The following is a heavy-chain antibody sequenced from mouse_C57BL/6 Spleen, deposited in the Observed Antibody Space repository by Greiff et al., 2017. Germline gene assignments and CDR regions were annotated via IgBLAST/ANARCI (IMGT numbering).Heavy chain of an antibody. CDR2: INPHNGGT. CDR1: GYTFTDYN. D-gene: IGHD1-1*01. J-gene: IGHJ2*01. V-gene: IGHV1-22*01. Sequence: VQLQQSGPELVKPGASVKMSCKASGYTFTDYNMHWVKQSHGKSLAWIGYINPHNGGTSYNQKFKGQATLPVNKSYSTAYVELRSLTSEDSAVYYCARMPHYYGSSLYYFDYGGQGTTLTVSS. CDR3: ARMPHYYGSSLYYFDY.